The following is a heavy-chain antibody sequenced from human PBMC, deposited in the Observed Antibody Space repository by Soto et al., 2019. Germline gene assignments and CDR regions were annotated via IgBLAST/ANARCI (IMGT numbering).Heavy chain of an antibody. V-gene: IGHV3-64D*08. D-gene: IGHD5-12*01. CDR3: VKGAGWLQDVDY. Sequence: EVQLVESGGGLVQPGESLRLSCSASGFTFNGYPMYWVRQAPGRGLEYVSLISANGDNTQYADSVKGRFSISRDNSKKTLYLQMSSLRAEDTALYYCVKGAGWLQDVDYWGQGTLVTVSS. J-gene: IGHJ4*02. CDR2: ISANGDNT. CDR1: GFTFNGYP.